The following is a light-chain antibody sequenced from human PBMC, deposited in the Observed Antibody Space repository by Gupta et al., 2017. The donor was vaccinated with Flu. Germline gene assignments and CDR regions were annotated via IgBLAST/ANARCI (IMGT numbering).Light chain of an antibody. V-gene: IGKV1-39*01. CDR3: QQSYSTLSIT. Sequence: DRVTITCRASQSISSYLNWYQQKPGKAPKLLIYAASSLQSVVPSRFSGSGSGTDLTLTIISLQPEDFSTYYCQQSYSTLSITFGQGTRLEI. CDR1: QSISSY. CDR2: AAS. J-gene: IGKJ5*01.